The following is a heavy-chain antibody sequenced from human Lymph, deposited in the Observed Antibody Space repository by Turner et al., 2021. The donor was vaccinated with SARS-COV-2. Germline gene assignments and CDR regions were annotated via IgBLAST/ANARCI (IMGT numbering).Heavy chain of an antibody. J-gene: IGHJ4*02. Sequence: EVRLLESGGGLVQRGWSLSLSCAASGFTFSSYAMSWVRQAPGKGLEWVSAISGSGGSPYYADSVKGRFTISRDNSTNTLYLQMTSLRAEDTAVYYCAKDPNWYVLSAVDYWGQGTLVTVSS. CDR3: AKDPNWYVLSAVDY. D-gene: IGHD1-1*01. V-gene: IGHV3-23*01. CDR2: ISGSGGSP. CDR1: GFTFSSYA.